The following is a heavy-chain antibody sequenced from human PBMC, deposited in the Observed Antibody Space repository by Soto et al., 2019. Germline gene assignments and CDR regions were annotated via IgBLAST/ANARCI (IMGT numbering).Heavy chain of an antibody. Sequence: SETLSLTCTVSGGSISSYYWSWIRQPPGKGLEWIGYIYYSGSTNYNPSLKSRVTISVDTSKNQFSLKLSSVTAADTAVYYCARNFRSTGYSCYVDYYSSTSTVVGGKGTTVPVSA. CDR3: ARNFRSTGYSCYVDYYSSTSTVV. CDR1: GGSISSYY. V-gene: IGHV4-59*01. CDR2: IYYSGST. D-gene: IGHD5-12*01. J-gene: IGHJ6*04.